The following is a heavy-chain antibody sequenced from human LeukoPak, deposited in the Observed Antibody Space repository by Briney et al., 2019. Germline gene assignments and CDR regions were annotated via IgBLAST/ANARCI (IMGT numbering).Heavy chain of an antibody. Sequence: GGSLRLSCAASGVTFSSYSMNWVRLAPGKGLEWVSSISSSSSYIYYADSVKGRFTISRDNAKNSLYLQMNSLRAEDTAVYYCARVAAGYSVNYFDYWGQGTLVTVSS. J-gene: IGHJ4*02. V-gene: IGHV3-21*01. D-gene: IGHD4-23*01. CDR2: ISSSSSYI. CDR1: GVTFSSYS. CDR3: ARVAAGYSVNYFDY.